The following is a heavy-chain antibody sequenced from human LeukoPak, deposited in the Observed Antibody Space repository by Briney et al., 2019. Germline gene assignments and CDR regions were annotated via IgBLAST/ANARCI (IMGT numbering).Heavy chain of an antibody. Sequence: ASVKVSCTASGYTFTSYDINWVRQAPGQGLEWMGWMNPNSGNTGYAQKFQGRVTMTKDTSISTAYMELSSLRSEDTAVYYCARGRYGMGYCANGVCNNWFDPWGQGTLVTVSS. CDR3: ARGRYGMGYCANGVCNNWFDP. V-gene: IGHV1-8*01. D-gene: IGHD2-8*01. CDR2: MNPNSGNT. CDR1: GYTFTSYD. J-gene: IGHJ5*02.